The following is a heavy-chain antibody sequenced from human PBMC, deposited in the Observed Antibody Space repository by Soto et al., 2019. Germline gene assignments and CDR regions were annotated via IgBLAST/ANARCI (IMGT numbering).Heavy chain of an antibody. J-gene: IGHJ5*02. CDR2: IYHSGTT. CDR3: SSVRGNQLLGWFDP. V-gene: IGHV4-31*03. D-gene: IGHD2-2*01. CDR1: GGSISSGGYY. Sequence: QVQLQESGPGLVKPSQTLSLTCTVSGGSISSGGYYWSWIRQHPGKGLEWIGYIYHSGTTYYNPSPKRRLTISVDTSKKQFSLKLTSVTAADTAVYYRSSVRGNQLLGWFDPWGQGTLVTVSS.